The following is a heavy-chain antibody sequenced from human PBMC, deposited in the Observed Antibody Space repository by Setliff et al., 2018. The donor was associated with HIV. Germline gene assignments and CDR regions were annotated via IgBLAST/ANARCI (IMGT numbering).Heavy chain of an antibody. CDR3: AGGPGTTSIDY. CDR2: IYYSGFT. J-gene: IGHJ4*02. Sequence: SETLSLTCTVSGGSISSYYWSWIRQPPGKGLEWIGYIYYSGFTNYNMSLWSRVTISLDASRNQFSLELISVTAADTAVYYCAGGPGTTSIDYWAQGTLVTVSS. V-gene: IGHV4-59*12. D-gene: IGHD1-26*01. CDR1: GGSISSYY.